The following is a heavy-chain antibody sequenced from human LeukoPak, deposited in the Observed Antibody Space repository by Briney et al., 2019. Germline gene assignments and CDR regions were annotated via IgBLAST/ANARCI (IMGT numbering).Heavy chain of an antibody. V-gene: IGHV3-7*01. J-gene: IGHJ6*03. CDR3: ARDRDYYYMDV. CDR1: GVSFSSYW. CDR2: IKQDGSEK. Sequence: GSLRLSCAASGVSFSSYWMSWVRQAPGKGLEWVANIKQDGSEKYYVDSMKGRFTISRDNAKSSMYLQMNSLRAEDTAVYYCARDRDYYYMDVWGKGTTVTVSS.